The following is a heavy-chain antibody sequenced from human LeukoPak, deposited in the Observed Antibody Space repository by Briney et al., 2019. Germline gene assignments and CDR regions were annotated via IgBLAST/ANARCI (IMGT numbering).Heavy chain of an antibody. D-gene: IGHD2-15*01. Sequence: SETLSLTCTVSDGPIRSHYWTWIRQSPVKGLEWIGDISNSGSTKYNPSLQSRVTISIDTSKSQFSLRLSSVTAADTAVYYCGRDALVGYFSYYYIDVWGKGTTVTVSS. CDR3: GRDALVGYFSYYYIDV. CDR1: DGPIRSHY. CDR2: ISNSGST. J-gene: IGHJ6*03. V-gene: IGHV4-59*11.